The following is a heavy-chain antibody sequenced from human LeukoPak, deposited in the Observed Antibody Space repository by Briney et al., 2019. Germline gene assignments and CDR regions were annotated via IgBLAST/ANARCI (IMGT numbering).Heavy chain of an antibody. CDR2: TYYRSKWYN. CDR3: ARDLYYYGSGSYYKPLDY. V-gene: IGHV6-1*01. D-gene: IGHD3-10*01. Sequence: SQTLSLTCGISGDSVPSNSAAWNWIRQSPSRGLEWLGRTYYRSKWYNDYAVSVKSRITINPDTSKNQFSLQLNSVTPEDTAVYYCARDLYYYGSGSYYKPLDYWGQGTLVTVSS. J-gene: IGHJ4*02. CDR1: GDSVPSNSAA.